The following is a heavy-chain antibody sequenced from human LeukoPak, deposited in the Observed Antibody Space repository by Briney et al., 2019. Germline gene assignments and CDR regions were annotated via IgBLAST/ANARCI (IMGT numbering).Heavy chain of an antibody. CDR3: ARHKGGGYAYDH. D-gene: IGHD3-16*01. V-gene: IGHV4-34*01. CDR2: INHSGCT. CDR1: GGSFSDYY. Sequence: SETLSLICAVCGGSFSDYYCSWIRQPPGKGLEWIGEINHSGCTNYNPSLNMRVTISVDTSKNQFSLKLSSVTAADTAVYYCARHKGGGYAYDHWGQGTLVTVSS. J-gene: IGHJ4*02.